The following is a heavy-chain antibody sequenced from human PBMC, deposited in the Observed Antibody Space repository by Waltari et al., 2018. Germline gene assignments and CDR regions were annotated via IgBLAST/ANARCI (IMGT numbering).Heavy chain of an antibody. J-gene: IGHJ5*02. D-gene: IGHD3-3*01. CDR1: GGSISSYY. CDR2: IYYSGST. CDR3: ARGGGLYDFWSGYYLGSGWFDP. V-gene: IGHV4-59*01. Sequence: QVQLQESGPGLVKPSETLSLTCTVSGGSISSYYWSWIRQPPGKGLEWIGYIYYSGSTNYNPSLKSRVTISVDTSKNQFSLKLSSVTAADTAVYYCARGGGLYDFWSGYYLGSGWFDPWGQGTLVTVSS.